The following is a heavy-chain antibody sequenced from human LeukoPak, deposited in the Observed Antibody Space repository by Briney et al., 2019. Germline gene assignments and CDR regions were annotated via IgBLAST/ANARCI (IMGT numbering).Heavy chain of an antibody. Sequence: GRSLRLSCAASGFAFDDYAMHWVRHAPGKGLEWVSGITWNSGSIGYGDSVKGRFTVSRDNAKNSLYLQMNSLRAEDTALYYCAKDISKLGTIVDYWGQGTLVTVSS. CDR3: AKDISKLGTIVDY. CDR2: ITWNSGSI. J-gene: IGHJ4*02. D-gene: IGHD7-27*01. CDR1: GFAFDDYA. V-gene: IGHV3-9*01.